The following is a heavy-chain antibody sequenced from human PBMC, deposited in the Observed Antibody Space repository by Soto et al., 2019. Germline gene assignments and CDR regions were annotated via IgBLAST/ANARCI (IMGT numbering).Heavy chain of an antibody. CDR1: GFSFSSYD. CDR2: IGTAGDT. CDR3: AREPSGWGLDV. V-gene: IGHV3-13*01. D-gene: IGHD2-15*01. Sequence: EVQLVVSGGGLVQPGGSLRLSCAASGFSFSSYDIQWVRQAAGKGLEWVSAIGTAGDTHYSGSVKGRLTISRENARSSAYLQMNSLKAEATAVYYCAREPSGWGLDVWGQGTTVTVSS. J-gene: IGHJ6*02.